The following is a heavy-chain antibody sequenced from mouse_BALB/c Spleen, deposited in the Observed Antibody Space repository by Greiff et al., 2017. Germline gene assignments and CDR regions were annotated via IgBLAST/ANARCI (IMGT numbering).Heavy chain of an antibody. D-gene: IGHD1-1*01. V-gene: IGHV1-14*01. CDR2: INPYNDGT. CDR3: ARAGYYYGSSLDV. Sequence: VQLKQSGPELVKPGASVKMSCKASGYTFTSYVMHWVKQKPGQGLEWIGYINPYNDGTKYNEKFKGKATLTSDKSSSTAYMELSSLTSEDSAVYYCARAGYYYGSSLDVWGAGTTVTVSS. CDR1: GYTFTSYV. J-gene: IGHJ1*01.